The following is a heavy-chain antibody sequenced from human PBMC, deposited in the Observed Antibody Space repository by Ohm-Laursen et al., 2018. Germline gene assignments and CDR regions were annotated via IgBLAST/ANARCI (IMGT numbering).Heavy chain of an antibody. D-gene: IGHD2-15*01. CDR2: VSNNGAGT. J-gene: IGHJ4*02. CDR1: GFSFSSYA. CDR3: VKGRLAGAFDY. V-gene: IGHV3-23*01. Sequence: SLRLSCSASGFSFSSYAMNWVRQAPAGGLEWVSSVSNNGAGTYYADSVKGRFTISRDNSKNTLYLQMNSLRAEDTAIYYCVKGRLAGAFDYWGQGTLVTVSS.